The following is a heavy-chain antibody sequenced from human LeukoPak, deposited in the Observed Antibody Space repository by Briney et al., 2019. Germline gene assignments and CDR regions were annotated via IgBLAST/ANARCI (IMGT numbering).Heavy chain of an antibody. Sequence: GGSLRLSCAASGFTFSSYAMSWVRQAPGKGLEWVSGISGSGGSTYYADSVKGRFTISRDNSKNTLYLQMNSLRAGDTAVYYCSKGRGAPLFDYGAREPLATVPS. J-gene: IGHJ4*02. CDR1: GFTFSSYA. D-gene: IGHD1-26*01. CDR2: ISGSGGST. V-gene: IGHV3-23*01. CDR3: SKGRGAPLFDY.